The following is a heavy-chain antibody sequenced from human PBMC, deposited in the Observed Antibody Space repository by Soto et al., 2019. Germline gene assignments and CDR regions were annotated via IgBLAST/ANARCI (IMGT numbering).Heavy chain of an antibody. CDR2: IWYDGSNK. J-gene: IGHJ4*02. Sequence: QVQLVESGGGVVQPGRSLRLSRAASGFTFSSYGMHWVRQAPGKGLEWVAVIWYDGSNKYYADSVKGRFTISRDNSKNTLYLQMNSLRAEDTAVYYCARESHPAGCFDYWGQGTLVTVSS. CDR1: GFTFSSYG. V-gene: IGHV3-33*01. D-gene: IGHD6-13*01. CDR3: ARESHPAGCFDY.